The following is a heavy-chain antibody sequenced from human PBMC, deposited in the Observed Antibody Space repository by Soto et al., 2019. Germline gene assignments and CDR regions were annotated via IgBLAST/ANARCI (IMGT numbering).Heavy chain of an antibody. D-gene: IGHD2-2*01. CDR1: GYTFTSYA. V-gene: IGHV1-3*01. CDR3: AGVKCSSTSCYDGNGMDV. J-gene: IGHJ6*02. Sequence: ASVKVSCKASGYTFTSYAMHWVRQAPGQRLEWMGWINAGNGNTKYSQKFQGRVTITRDTSASTAYMELSSLRSEDTAVYYCAGVKCSSTSCYDGNGMDVWGQGTTVTVSS. CDR2: INAGNGNT.